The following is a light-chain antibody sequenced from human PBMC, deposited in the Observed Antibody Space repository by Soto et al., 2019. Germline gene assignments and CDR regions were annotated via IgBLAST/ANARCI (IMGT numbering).Light chain of an antibody. CDR1: SSNIGAGYD. J-gene: IGLJ2*01. CDR2: GSS. CDR3: QSYDSSRVV. V-gene: IGLV1-40*01. Sequence: QSVLTQPPSVSGAPGQRVSISCTGSSSNIGAGYDVYWYQQLPGTAPKLLIYGSSNRPSGVPDRFSGSKSGTSASLAITGLQAEDEADYYCQSYDSSRVVFGGGTKLTVL.